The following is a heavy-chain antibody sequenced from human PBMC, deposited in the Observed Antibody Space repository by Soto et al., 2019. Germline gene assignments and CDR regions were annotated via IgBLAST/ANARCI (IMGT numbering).Heavy chain of an antibody. CDR2: ISPNNGNT. CDR1: GYTFTNYG. D-gene: IGHD6-13*01. Sequence: QVQLVQSGGEEKKPGASVKGSCKAFGYTFTNYGISWVRQAPGQGLEWMGWISPNNGNTKYEQKTQGRVTMTTDTSTSTAYMDLRSLISDDTAVYYCARGRAATLAAAGHDYWGQGTLVTVSS. CDR3: ARGRAATLAAAGHDY. V-gene: IGHV1-18*01. J-gene: IGHJ4*02.